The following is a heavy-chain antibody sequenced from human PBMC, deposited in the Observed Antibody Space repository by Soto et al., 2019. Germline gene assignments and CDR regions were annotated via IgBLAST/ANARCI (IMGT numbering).Heavy chain of an antibody. CDR1: GGSISSSNW. CDR3: ARGGSAAAADYYFDY. V-gene: IGHV4-4*02. D-gene: IGHD6-13*01. Sequence: SETLSLTCAVSGGSISSSNWWSWVRQPSGKGLEWIGEIYHSGSTNYNPSLKSRVTISVDKSKNQFSLKLSSVTAADTAVYYCARGGSAAAADYYFDYWGQGTLVTVSS. J-gene: IGHJ4*02. CDR2: IYHSGST.